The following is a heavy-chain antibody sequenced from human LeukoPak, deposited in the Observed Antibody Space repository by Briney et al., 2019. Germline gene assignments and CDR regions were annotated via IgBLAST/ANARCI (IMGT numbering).Heavy chain of an antibody. CDR1: GLTFDDYV. Sequence: GWCLRLSCAACGLTFDDYVMHGVRPAPGRGLEWVSGISANSANIGYADSLKGRLTLSRDNAKNSLYLKMNSLRPEDTALYYCARDFCTGCNYYFYGMDVWGRGTTVTVSS. J-gene: IGHJ6*02. V-gene: IGHV3-9*01. CDR3: ARDFCTGCNYYFYGMDV. D-gene: IGHD2-2*01. CDR2: ISANSANI.